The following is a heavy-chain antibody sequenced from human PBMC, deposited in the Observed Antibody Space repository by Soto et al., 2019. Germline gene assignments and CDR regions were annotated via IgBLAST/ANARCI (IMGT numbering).Heavy chain of an antibody. Sequence: GASVKVSCKASGYTFTGYYMHWVRQAPGQGLEWMGWINPNSGGTNYAQKFQGWVTMTRDTSISTAYMELSRLRSDDTALYYCARVVSGSSGWYWFDPWGQGTLVTVSS. D-gene: IGHD6-19*01. CDR1: GYTFTGYY. CDR2: INPNSGGT. V-gene: IGHV1-2*04. CDR3: ARVVSGSSGWYWFDP. J-gene: IGHJ5*02.